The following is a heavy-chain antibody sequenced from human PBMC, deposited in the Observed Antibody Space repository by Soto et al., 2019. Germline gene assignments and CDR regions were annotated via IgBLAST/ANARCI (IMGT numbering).Heavy chain of an antibody. D-gene: IGHD5-12*01. CDR3: ARLYGGYDLPHY. CDR1: GASISSYC. J-gene: IGHJ4*02. Sequence: TQSLTCTVFGASISSYCWSWIRQPPGKGLEWIGYIYYSGTTNYNPSLKSRVTISVDTSKNQFSLKLSSVTAADTAVYYCARLYGGYDLPHYWGQGTLVTGSS. CDR2: IYYSGTT. V-gene: IGHV4-59*08.